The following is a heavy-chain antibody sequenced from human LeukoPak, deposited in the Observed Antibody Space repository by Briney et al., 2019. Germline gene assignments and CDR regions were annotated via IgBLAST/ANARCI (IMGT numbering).Heavy chain of an antibody. CDR1: GGSISSYY. CDR2: IFTSGST. CDR3: ARVEEGYGAGRRENYYYYYMDV. V-gene: IGHV4-4*07. Sequence: SETLSLTCTVSGGSISSYYWSWIRQPAGKGLEWIGHIFTSGSTNYNPSLKSRVTISEDTSKNQFSLKLSSVTAADTAVYYCARVEEGYGAGRRENYYYYYMDVWGKGTTVTISS. D-gene: IGHD3-10*01. J-gene: IGHJ6*03.